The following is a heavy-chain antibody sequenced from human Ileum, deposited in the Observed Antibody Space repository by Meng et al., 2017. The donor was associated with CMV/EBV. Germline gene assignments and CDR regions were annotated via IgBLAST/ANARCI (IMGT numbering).Heavy chain of an antibody. V-gene: IGHV3-7*01. Sequence: ESLKISCAASGFTINYYWMSWARQAPGKGLEWVATINEYESEKHYVNSVKGRITISRDNAKNSLHLQINSLRVEDTAVYYCARDKSGAMDVWGQGTPVTVSS. CDR1: GFTINYYW. J-gene: IGHJ6*02. CDR2: INEYESEK. CDR3: ARDKSGAMDV.